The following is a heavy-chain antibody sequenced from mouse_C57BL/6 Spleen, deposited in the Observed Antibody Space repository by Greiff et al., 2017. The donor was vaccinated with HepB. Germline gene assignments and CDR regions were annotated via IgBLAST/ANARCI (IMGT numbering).Heavy chain of an antibody. J-gene: IGHJ3*01. CDR1: GYTFTDYY. Sequence: VQLQQSGAELVRPGASVKLSCKASGYTFTDYYINWVKQRPGQGLEWIARIYPGSGNTYYNEKFKGKATLTADKSSSTAYMQLSSLTSEDSAVFCDERGDSRRDWGQGTLVTVSA. D-gene: IGHD1-1*01. CDR3: ERGDSRRD. V-gene: IGHV1-76*01. CDR2: IYPGSGNT.